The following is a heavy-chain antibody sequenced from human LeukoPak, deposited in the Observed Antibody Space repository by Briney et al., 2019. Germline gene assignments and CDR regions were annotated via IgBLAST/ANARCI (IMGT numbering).Heavy chain of an antibody. CDR1: GLTFSSYE. CDR3: ATDSHKFDSSGYYPDAFDI. V-gene: IGHV3-48*03. D-gene: IGHD3-22*01. J-gene: IGHJ3*02. Sequence: PGGSLRLSCAASGLTFSSYEMNWVRQAPGKGLEWVSYISSGSSIYYADSVKGRFTISRDNAKKSLYLQMHSLRAEDTAVYYCATDSHKFDSSGYYPDAFDIWGQGTMVTVSS. CDR2: ISSGSSI.